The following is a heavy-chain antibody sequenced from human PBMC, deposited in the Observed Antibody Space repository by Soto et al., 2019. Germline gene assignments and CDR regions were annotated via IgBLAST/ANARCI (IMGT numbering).Heavy chain of an antibody. J-gene: IGHJ3*02. CDR3: ARHRIAADAFDI. D-gene: IGHD6-13*01. Sequence: GESLKISFKGSGYSFTFYWISWVRQMPGKGLEWMGRIDTSDSYTNYSPSFQGHVSISADKSISTAYLQWSSLKASDTAMYYCARHRIAADAFDIWGQGTMVTVSS. V-gene: IGHV5-10-1*01. CDR2: IDTSDSYT. CDR1: GYSFTFYW.